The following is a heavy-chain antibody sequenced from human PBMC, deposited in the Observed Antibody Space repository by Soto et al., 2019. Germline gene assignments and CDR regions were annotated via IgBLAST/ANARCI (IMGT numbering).Heavy chain of an antibody. CDR1: GYTFTSSG. D-gene: IGHD3-22*01. V-gene: IGHV1-18*01. CDR2: ISVHTGSS. J-gene: IGHJ3*01. Sequence: QVQLVQSGAEVKKPGASVKVSCKASGYTFTSSGMSWVRQAPGQGLEWLGWISVHTGSSEYAQRFQGGVTMTTHRSTSTAYMELRSMRSDDTAVYYCARAFFYQGSDSRRYSFDAFDFWGPGTLVTVSS. CDR3: ARAFFYQGSDSRRYSFDAFDF.